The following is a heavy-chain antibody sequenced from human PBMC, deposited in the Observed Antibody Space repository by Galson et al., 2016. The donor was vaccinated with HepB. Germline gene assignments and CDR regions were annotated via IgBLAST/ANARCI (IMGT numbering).Heavy chain of an antibody. Sequence: CAISGDSVSSNSVARNWIRQSPSRGLEWLGRTYYGSGSKWYNDYVVSVKGRISINPDTSRNQFSLVLNSVIPEDTAVYYCARDRHDRRNYFDYWGRGTLVTVSS. CDR3: ARDRHDRRNYFDY. CDR1: GDSVSSNSVA. J-gene: IGHJ4*02. V-gene: IGHV6-1*01. CDR2: TYYGSGSKWYN.